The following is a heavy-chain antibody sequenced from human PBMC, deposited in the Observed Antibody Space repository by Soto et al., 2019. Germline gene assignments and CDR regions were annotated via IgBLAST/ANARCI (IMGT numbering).Heavy chain of an antibody. CDR2: IIPIFGTA. J-gene: IGHJ4*02. CDR1: GGTFSSYA. D-gene: IGHD3-16*01. V-gene: IGHV1-69*01. Sequence: QVQLVQSGAEVKKPGSSVKVSCKASGGTFSSYAISWVRQAPGQGLEWMGGIIPIFGTANYAHKFHGRDTSNADESTSTGYMELSSLGSEDTAVYYCARRQHQRMGYFDYWGQGTLVTVSS. CDR3: ARRQHQRMGYFDY.